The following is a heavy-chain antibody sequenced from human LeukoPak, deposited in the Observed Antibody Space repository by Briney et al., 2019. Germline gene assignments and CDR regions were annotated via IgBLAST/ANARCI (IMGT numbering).Heavy chain of an antibody. CDR3: AKDPGYYGGAAFDY. CDR1: GFTFSSYA. CDR2: ISYDGSNK. J-gene: IGHJ4*02. Sequence: PGGSLRLSCAASGFTFSSYAMHWVRQAPGKGLEWVAVISYDGSNKYYADSVKGRFTISRDNSKNTLYLQMNSLRAEDTAVYYCAKDPGYYGGAAFDYWGQGTLVTVSS. V-gene: IGHV3-30-3*01. D-gene: IGHD2/OR15-2a*01.